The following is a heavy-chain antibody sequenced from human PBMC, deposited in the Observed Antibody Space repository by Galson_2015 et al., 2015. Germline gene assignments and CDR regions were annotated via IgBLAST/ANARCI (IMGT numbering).Heavy chain of an antibody. CDR3: ARGLTYYYGSGSLY. D-gene: IGHD3-10*01. Sequence: SLRLSCAASGFTFSSYAMHWVRQAPGKGLEWVAVISYDGSNKYYADSVKGRFTFSRDNSKNTLYLQMNSLRAEDTAVYYCARGLTYYYGSGSLYWGQGTLVTVSS. V-gene: IGHV3-30*01. CDR1: GFTFSSYA. J-gene: IGHJ4*02. CDR2: ISYDGSNK.